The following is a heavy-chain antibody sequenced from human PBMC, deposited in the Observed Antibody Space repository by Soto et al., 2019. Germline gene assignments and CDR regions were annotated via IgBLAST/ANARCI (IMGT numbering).Heavy chain of an antibody. D-gene: IGHD3-10*01. Sequence: QMQLVQSGPEVKKPGSSVKVSCKASGDSFGSYSVSWGRQAPGQGLEWMGAIIPVFGTTNYTQKFQGRVTITADDSTTTAYMELSSLRSDDTAVYYCARDPFGRFDPWGQGTLVTVSS. CDR1: GDSFGSYS. CDR2: IIPVFGTT. J-gene: IGHJ5*02. CDR3: ARDPFGRFDP. V-gene: IGHV1-69*01.